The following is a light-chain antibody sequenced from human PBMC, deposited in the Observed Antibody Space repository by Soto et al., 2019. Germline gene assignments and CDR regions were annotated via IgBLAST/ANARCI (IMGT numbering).Light chain of an antibody. Sequence: QSALTQPPSASGPPGQSVTISCTGTSSDVGANNYVSWYQQHPGKAPKRMIYEVTKRPSGVPDRFSGSKSGNTASLTVSGLQAEDEADYYCISYAGTNRVFGTGTKLTVL. J-gene: IGLJ1*01. CDR2: EVT. V-gene: IGLV2-8*01. CDR3: ISYAGTNRV. CDR1: SSDVGANNY.